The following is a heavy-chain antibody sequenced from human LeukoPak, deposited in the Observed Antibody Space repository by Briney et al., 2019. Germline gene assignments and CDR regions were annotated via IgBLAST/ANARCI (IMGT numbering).Heavy chain of an antibody. J-gene: IGHJ4*02. V-gene: IGHV4-34*01. CDR1: DGSFKNYY. CDR2: IHHSGST. Sequence: PSETLSLTCAVLDGSFKNYYWNWIRQPPGKGLEWIAEIHHSGSTIYSPSLKSRVTILRDTSKSQFSLKMSSLTAADTAVYYCARAPLWTIAARPFDYWGQGALVTVSS. CDR3: ARAPLWTIAARPFDY. D-gene: IGHD6-6*01.